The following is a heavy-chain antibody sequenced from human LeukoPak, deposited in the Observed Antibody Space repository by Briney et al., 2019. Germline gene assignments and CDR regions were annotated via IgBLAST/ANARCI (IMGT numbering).Heavy chain of an antibody. J-gene: IGHJ4*02. CDR2: IYYSGST. D-gene: IGHD3-9*01. V-gene: IGHV4-59*08. CDR1: GCSLNSYY. CDR3: ARHVWLQPFDY. Sequence: PSETLSLTCSVSGCSLNSYYWSWIRQSPGKGLEWIGYIYYSGSTNYNPSLKSRVTISVDTSKNQFSLKLSSVTAPDTAVYYCARHVWLQPFDYWGRGTLVTVSS.